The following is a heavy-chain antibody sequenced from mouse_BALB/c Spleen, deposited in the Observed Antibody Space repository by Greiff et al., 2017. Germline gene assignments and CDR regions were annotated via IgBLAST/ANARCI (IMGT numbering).Heavy chain of an antibody. CDR2: ISDGGSYT. V-gene: IGHV5-4*02. CDR1: GFTFSDYY. CDR3: ARDYYGSRWYFDV. Sequence: EVKVVESGGGLVKPGGSLKLSCAASGFTFSDYYMYWVRQTPEKRLEWVATISDGGSYTYYPDSVKGRFTISRDNAKNNLYLQMSSLKSEDTAMYYCARDYYGSRWYFDVWGAGTTVTVSS. D-gene: IGHD1-1*01. J-gene: IGHJ1*01.